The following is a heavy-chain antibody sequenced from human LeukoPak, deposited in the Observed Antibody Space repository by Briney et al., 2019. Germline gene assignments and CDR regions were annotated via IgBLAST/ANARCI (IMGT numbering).Heavy chain of an antibody. V-gene: IGHV1-69*04. CDR3: ARDVETDCSSTSCYYNWFDP. J-gene: IGHJ5*02. D-gene: IGHD2-2*01. CDR1: GGTFSSYA. CDR2: ITPIFGIA. Sequence: SVKVSCKASGGTFSSYAISWVRQAPGQGLEWMGRITPIFGIANYAQKFQGRVTITADKSTSTAYMELSSLRSEDTAVYYCARDVETDCSSTSCYYNWFDPWGQGTLVTVSS.